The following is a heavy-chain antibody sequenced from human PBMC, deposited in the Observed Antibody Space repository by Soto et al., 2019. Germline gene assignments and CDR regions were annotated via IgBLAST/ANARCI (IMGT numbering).Heavy chain of an antibody. Sequence: QVQLVQSGAEVKKPGASVKVSCKASGYTFTGYYMHWVRQAPGQGLEWMGWINPNSGGTHYAQNFQEWVTMTRDTSISTAYMELSRLRSDDTAVYYCARGGLVVVPAAKTDLDPWGQGTLVTVSS. V-gene: IGHV1-2*04. D-gene: IGHD2-2*01. CDR3: ARGGLVVVPAAKTDLDP. CDR1: GYTFTGYY. J-gene: IGHJ5*02. CDR2: INPNSGGT.